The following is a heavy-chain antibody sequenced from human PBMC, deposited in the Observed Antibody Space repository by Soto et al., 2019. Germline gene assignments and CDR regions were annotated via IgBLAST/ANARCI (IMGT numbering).Heavy chain of an antibody. V-gene: IGHV2-5*02. CDR3: AHRFIATGLFDS. Sequence: QITLKESGPTQVKPTQTLTLTCTFSGFSLSNYGEGVGWIRQPPGNALEWLALIYWDDDKRYSPSLPSRLTITKDTSRTQVVLTMTNMDPVDTATYFCAHRFIATGLFDSWGQGILVTVSS. CDR1: GFSLSNYGEG. CDR2: IYWDDDK. J-gene: IGHJ4*02. D-gene: IGHD6-13*01.